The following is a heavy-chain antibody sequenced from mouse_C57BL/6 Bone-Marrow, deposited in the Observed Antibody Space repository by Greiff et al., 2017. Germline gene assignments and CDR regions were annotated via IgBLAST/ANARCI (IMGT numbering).Heavy chain of an antibody. CDR3: TPPITTVVATDWYFDV. D-gene: IGHD1-1*01. CDR1: GFNIKDDY. Sequence: VQLKQSGAELVRPGASVKLSCTASGFNIKDDYMHWVKQRPEQGLEWIGWIDPENGDTEYAPKFQGKATITADTSSNTAYLQLSSLTSEDTAVYYCTPPITTVVATDWYFDVWGTGTTVTVSS. J-gene: IGHJ1*03. V-gene: IGHV14-4*01. CDR2: IDPENGDT.